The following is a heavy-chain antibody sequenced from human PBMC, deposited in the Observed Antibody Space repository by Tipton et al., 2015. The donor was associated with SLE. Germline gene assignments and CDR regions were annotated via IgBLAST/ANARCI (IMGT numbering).Heavy chain of an antibody. CDR3: ARLAPCGSSWPPFDY. J-gene: IGHJ4*02. V-gene: IGHV4-39*07. CDR2: IYYSGST. Sequence: TLSLTCTVSGGSISSSSYYWGWIRQPPGKGLEWIGSIYYSGSTYYNPSLKSRVTISVDMSKNQFSLKLSSVTAADTAVYYCARLAPCGSSWPPFDYWGQGTLVTVSS. CDR1: GGSISSSSYY. D-gene: IGHD6-13*01.